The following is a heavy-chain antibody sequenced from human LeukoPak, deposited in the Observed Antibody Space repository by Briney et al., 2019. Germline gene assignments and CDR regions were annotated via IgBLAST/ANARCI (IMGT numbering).Heavy chain of an antibody. V-gene: IGHV3-21*01. D-gene: IGHD4-17*01. CDR3: ARAHRRGGDYPSWFDP. CDR1: GFTFSIYD. CDR2: ISRNSGDYT. J-gene: IGHJ5*02. Sequence: GGSLRLSCEASGFTFSIYDMYWVRQAPGKGLECVASISRNSGDYTLYAASVKGRFTISRDNAKNSLYLQMNSLRAEDTAVYYCARAHRRGGDYPSWFDPWGQGTLVTVSS.